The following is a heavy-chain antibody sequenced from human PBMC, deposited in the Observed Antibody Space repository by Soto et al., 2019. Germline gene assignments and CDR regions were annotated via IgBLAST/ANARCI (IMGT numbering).Heavy chain of an antibody. CDR3: ARDRCSGGNCLYDY. CDR2: ITIGSGNT. Sequence: ASVKVSCKVSGYTLTELSIHWVRQAPGQRPEWMGLITIGSGNTKYSEKFRGRVTITRDTSATTVYVELSSLTSEDTAVYYCARDRCSGGNCLYDYWGLGTPVTVSS. D-gene: IGHD2-15*01. CDR1: GYTLTELS. V-gene: IGHV1-3*04. J-gene: IGHJ4*02.